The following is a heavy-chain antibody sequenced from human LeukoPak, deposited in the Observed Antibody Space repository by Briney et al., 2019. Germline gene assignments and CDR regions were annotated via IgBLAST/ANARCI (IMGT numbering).Heavy chain of an antibody. CDR1: GGSISSGDYY. D-gene: IGHD3-3*01. Sequence: SETLSLTCTVSGGSISSGDYYWSWIRQPPGKGLEWIGYIYYSGSTYYNPSLKSRVTISVDTSKNQFSLKLSSVTAADTAVYYCARSRYDFWSGYGQLGWFDPWGQGTLVTVSS. CDR2: IYYSGST. J-gene: IGHJ5*02. CDR3: ARSRYDFWSGYGQLGWFDP. V-gene: IGHV4-30-4*08.